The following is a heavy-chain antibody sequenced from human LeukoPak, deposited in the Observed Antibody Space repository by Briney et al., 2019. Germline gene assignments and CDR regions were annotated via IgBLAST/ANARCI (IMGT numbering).Heavy chain of an antibody. J-gene: IGHJ4*02. V-gene: IGHV3-73*01. Sequence: GGSLRLSCAPSGFTFSGSARHWFRQASGKGLEWFGRIRGKANSYATAYAASVKGRFTISRDDSKNTAYLQMNSLKTEDTAVYYCTRETYGSGSYYKAPFDYWGQGTLVTVSS. CDR3: TRETYGSGSYYKAPFDY. CDR2: IRGKANSYAT. CDR1: GFTFSGSA. D-gene: IGHD3-10*01.